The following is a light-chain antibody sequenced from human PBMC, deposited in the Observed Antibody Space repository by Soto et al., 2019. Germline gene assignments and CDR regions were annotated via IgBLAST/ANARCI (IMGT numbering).Light chain of an antibody. Sequence: QSVLTQPASVSGSPGQSITISCTGTSSDVGDYGYVSWYQQHPGKAPKLIIYEVSNRPSGVSDRFAGSKSGNTASLTISGLQADDEADYYCSSYTSSSTIRVFGTGTKLTVL. CDR1: SSDVGDYGY. J-gene: IGLJ1*01. V-gene: IGLV2-14*01. CDR3: SSYTSSSTIRV. CDR2: EVS.